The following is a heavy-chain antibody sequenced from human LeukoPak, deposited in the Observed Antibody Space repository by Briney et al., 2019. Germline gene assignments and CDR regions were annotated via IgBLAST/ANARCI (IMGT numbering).Heavy chain of an antibody. CDR2: INPSGGST. CDR1: GYTFTSYY. Sequence: ASVKVSCKTSGYTFTSYYIHWVRQAPGQGLEWMGIINPSGGSTSYAQKFQGRGTMTRDTSTSTVYMYLSSLRSEDMAVYYCARDSLYGVVDYWGQGTLVTVSS. CDR3: ARDSLYGVVDY. J-gene: IGHJ4*02. D-gene: IGHD4-17*01. V-gene: IGHV1-46*01.